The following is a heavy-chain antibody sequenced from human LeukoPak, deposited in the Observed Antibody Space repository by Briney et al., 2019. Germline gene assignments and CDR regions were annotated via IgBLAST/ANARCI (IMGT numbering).Heavy chain of an antibody. J-gene: IGHJ4*02. Sequence: GGSLRLSCAASDFTVSSNSMNWVRQAPGKGLEWVSVIYRGGNTYYADSVEGRFIISRDSSKNTLYLQMDSLRADDTAVYYCARDIDYWGQGTLVAVSS. CDR1: DFTVSSNS. V-gene: IGHV3-66*01. CDR2: IYRGGNT. CDR3: ARDIDY.